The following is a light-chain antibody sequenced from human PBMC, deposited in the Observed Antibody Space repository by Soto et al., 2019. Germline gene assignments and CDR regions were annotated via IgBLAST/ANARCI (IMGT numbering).Light chain of an antibody. CDR1: SSDVGGYNY. Sequence: QSVLTQPASVSGSPGQSITISCPGTSSDVGGYNYVSWYQQHPGKAPKIMIYEVSNRPLGVSNRFSGSKSGNTASLTISGLQAENEADYYCSSYTSSSALVFGTGTKGTVL. V-gene: IGLV2-14*01. J-gene: IGLJ1*01. CDR3: SSYTSSSALV. CDR2: EVS.